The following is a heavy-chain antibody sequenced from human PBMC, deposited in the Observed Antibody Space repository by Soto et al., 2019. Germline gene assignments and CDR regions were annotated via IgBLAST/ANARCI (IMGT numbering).Heavy chain of an antibody. D-gene: IGHD2-2*01. CDR2: ISSSSSTI. V-gene: IGHV3-48*01. J-gene: IGHJ6*02. CDR1: GFTFSSYS. Sequence: EVQLVESGGGLVQPGGSLRLSCAASGFTFSSYSMNWVRQAPGKGLEWVSYISSSSSTIYYADSVKGRFTISRDNAKNSLYLQINSLRAEDTAVYYCAGIVVVPAAMQYYYYYYGMDVWGQGTTVTVSS. CDR3: AGIVVVPAAMQYYYYYYGMDV.